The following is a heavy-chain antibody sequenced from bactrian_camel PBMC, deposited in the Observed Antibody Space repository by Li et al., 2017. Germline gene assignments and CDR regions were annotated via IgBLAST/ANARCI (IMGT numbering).Heavy chain of an antibody. J-gene: IGHJ6*01. CDR1: GFQFADYP. CDR2: ITSSGRT. D-gene: IGHD1*01. V-gene: IGHV3-1*01. Sequence: VQLVESGGGLVQPGGSLRLSCSASGFQFADYPMSWVRQAPGKGLEWVSGITSSGRTYDGDSAKGRFTITLDSATNSCLLQMNNLKSEDTALYYCATEYFSGGLGRFAFGYWGQGTQVTVS. CDR3: ATEYFSGGLGRFAFGY.